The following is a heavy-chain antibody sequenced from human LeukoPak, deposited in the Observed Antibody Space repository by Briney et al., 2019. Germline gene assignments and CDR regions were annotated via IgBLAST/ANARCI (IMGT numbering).Heavy chain of an antibody. J-gene: IGHJ3*02. V-gene: IGHV4-59*01. CDR2: IFGSGDF. Sequence: SETLSLTCTVSGGSISDYYWSWIRQPPGKGLEWIGWIFGSGDFNYSPSLKSRLSISVDTSNNQFSLKLTSATAADTAVYHCAREKDTGSNHAKIRYDIWGQGTMVTVSS. CDR1: GGSISDYY. CDR3: AREKDTGSNHAKIRYDI. D-gene: IGHD1-26*01.